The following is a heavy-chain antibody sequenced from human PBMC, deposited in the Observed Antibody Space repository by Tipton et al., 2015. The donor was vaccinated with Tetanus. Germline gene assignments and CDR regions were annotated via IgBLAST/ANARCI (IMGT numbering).Heavy chain of an antibody. Sequence: VQLVQSGGGLIQPGGSLRLSCAASGFTVTSTYMTWVRQAPGEGLEWISDINSRSEYIYYADSVKGRFTISRDNAKNSLFLQMNSLRAEDTAVYFCARRSGVAALSVWGQGTLVPVSS. CDR2: INSRSEYI. CDR1: GFTVTSTY. CDR3: ARRSGVAALSV. D-gene: IGHD7-27*01. J-gene: IGHJ1*01. V-gene: IGHV3-21*01.